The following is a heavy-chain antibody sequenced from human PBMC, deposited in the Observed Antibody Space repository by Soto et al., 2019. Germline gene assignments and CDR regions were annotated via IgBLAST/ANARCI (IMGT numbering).Heavy chain of an antibody. V-gene: IGHV3-30*18. D-gene: IGHD3-10*01. Sequence: GGSRRLSWAAAGFTLSSYCMHWVRQAPGKGLEWVEAISYDGSKKYYVDSVNGRFTISRDNSKNTLYLQMNTLRAEDTAVYYCAKALFLWFGELGWDAFDIWGQGTLVTVSS. CDR3: AKALFLWFGELGWDAFDI. CDR2: ISYDGSKK. J-gene: IGHJ3*02. CDR1: GFTLSSYC.